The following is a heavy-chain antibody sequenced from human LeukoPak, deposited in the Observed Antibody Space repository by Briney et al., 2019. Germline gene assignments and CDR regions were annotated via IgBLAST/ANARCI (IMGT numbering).Heavy chain of an antibody. CDR3: ARVGVAAAGIGYYYMDV. CDR1: GGSISSSSYY. V-gene: IGHV4-39*07. D-gene: IGHD6-13*01. Sequence: SETLSLTCTVSGGSISSSSYYWGWIRQPPGKGLEWIGSIYYSGSTYYNPSLKSRVTISVDTSKNQFSLKLSSVTAADTAVYYCARVGVAAAGIGYYYMDVWGKGTTVTVSS. CDR2: IYYSGST. J-gene: IGHJ6*03.